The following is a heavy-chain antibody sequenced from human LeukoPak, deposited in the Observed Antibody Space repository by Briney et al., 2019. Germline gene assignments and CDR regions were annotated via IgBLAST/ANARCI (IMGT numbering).Heavy chain of an antibody. CDR1: GFTFSSYA. Sequence: QTGGSLRLSCAASGFTFSSYAMTWVRQAPGKGLEWVSVISGSRGTTTGSGSSSYYADSVKGRFTISRDNSKNTLYLQMNSLRAEDTAVYYCASRRGFSKTGTTPFDYWGQGTLVTVSS. CDR2: ISGSRGTTTGSGSSS. J-gene: IGHJ4*02. V-gene: IGHV3-23*01. D-gene: IGHD1-14*01. CDR3: ASRRGFSKTGTTPFDY.